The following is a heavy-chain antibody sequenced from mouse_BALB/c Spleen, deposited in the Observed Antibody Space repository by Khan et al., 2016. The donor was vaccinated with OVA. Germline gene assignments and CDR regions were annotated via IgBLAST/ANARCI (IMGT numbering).Heavy chain of an antibody. J-gene: IGHJ3*01. CDR2: IYPGSGST. CDR3: ARSPYGNSFAY. V-gene: IGHV1-77*01. Sequence: QVQLKQSGPELVKPGASVKMSCKASGYTFTDYIMSWVKQRTGQGLEWIGEIYPGSGSTYYNEKFKGKATLTADTSSNTAYMHLSSLTSEDSAVYFWARSPYGNSFAYWGQGTLVTVSA. CDR1: GYTFTDYI. D-gene: IGHD2-1*01.